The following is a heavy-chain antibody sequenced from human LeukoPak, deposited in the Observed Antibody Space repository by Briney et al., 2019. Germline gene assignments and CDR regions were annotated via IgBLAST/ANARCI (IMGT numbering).Heavy chain of an antibody. D-gene: IGHD5-24*01. CDR3: ALRLERLGAFDI. J-gene: IGHJ3*02. V-gene: IGHV1-24*01. Sequence: GASVKVSCKVSGYTLTELSMHWVRQAPGKGLEWMGGFDPEDGETIYAQKFQGRVTMTEDTSTDTAYMELSSLRSEDTAVYYCALRLERLGAFDIWGQGTMVTVSS. CDR1: GYTLTELS. CDR2: FDPEDGET.